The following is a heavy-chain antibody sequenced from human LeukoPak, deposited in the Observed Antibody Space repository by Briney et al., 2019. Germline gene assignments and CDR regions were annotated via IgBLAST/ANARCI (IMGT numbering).Heavy chain of an antibody. D-gene: IGHD5-18*01. V-gene: IGHV1-8*01. J-gene: IGHJ4*02. CDR1: GYTFTSYD. CDR2: MNPNSGNT. Sequence: ASVKVSCKASGYTFTSYDINWVRQATGQGLERMGWMNPNSGNTGYAQKFQGRVAMTRNTSITTAYMELISLRSEDTAVYYCARGLGRTAMVTRGGVRFDYWGQGTLVTVSS. CDR3: ARGLGRTAMVTRGGVRFDY.